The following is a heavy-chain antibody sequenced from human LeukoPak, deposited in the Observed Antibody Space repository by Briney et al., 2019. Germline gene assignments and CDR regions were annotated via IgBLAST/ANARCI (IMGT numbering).Heavy chain of an antibody. CDR2: INPSGGST. CDR3: ARDHDYDFWSGYYIH. Sequence: GASVKVSCKVSGYTLTELSMHWVRQAPGQGLEWMGIINPSGGSTSYAQKFQGRVTMTRDTSTSTVYMELSSLRSEDTAVYYCARDHDYDFWSGYYIHWGQGTLVTVSS. CDR1: GYTLTELS. D-gene: IGHD3-3*01. J-gene: IGHJ4*02. V-gene: IGHV1-46*03.